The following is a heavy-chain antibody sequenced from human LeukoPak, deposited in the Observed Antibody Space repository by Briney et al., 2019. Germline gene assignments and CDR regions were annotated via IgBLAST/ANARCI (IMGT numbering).Heavy chain of an antibody. CDR1: GFTFSSYA. J-gene: IGHJ4*02. V-gene: IGHV3-23*01. D-gene: IGHD1-26*01. CDR2: IFGRGGST. CDR3: AKDLLGDTNRLPCYFDY. Sequence: GGSLRLSCAASGFTFSSYAMSWVRQAPGKGLGWVSAIFGRGGSTYYADSMKGRFTLSRDNSKNTLYLKMNSLRAEDTAVYYCAKDLLGDTNRLPCYFDYWGQGTLVPVSS.